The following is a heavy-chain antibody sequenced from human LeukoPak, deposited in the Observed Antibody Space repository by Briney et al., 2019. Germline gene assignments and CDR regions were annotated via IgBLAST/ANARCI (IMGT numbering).Heavy chain of an antibody. CDR2: IYAGGDT. CDR1: GFTVSSNY. V-gene: IGHV3-66*01. Sequence: GGSLRLSCAAAGFTVSSNYMSWVRQAPGKGLEWVSLIYAGGDTDYADSVKGRFTISRDNSNNTLYLQMNSLRAEDTAVYYCARSSGYYYGTDLWGQGTTVIVSS. J-gene: IGHJ6*02. D-gene: IGHD3-22*01. CDR3: ARSSGYYYGTDL.